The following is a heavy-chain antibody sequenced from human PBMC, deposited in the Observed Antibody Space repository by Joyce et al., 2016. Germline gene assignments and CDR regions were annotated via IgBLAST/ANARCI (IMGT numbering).Heavy chain of an antibody. CDR1: GYTFTSYG. J-gene: IGHJ4*02. CDR3: ARARYCSGGNCLRFLSY. Sequence: QVQLVQSGAEVKKPGASVKVSCKASGYTFTSYGISWVRQAPGQGLEWMGWISAYNGNTNDAPKLQGRVTMTTDTSTSTAYMELRSLRSDDTAVYYCARARYCSGGNCLRFLSYWGQGTLVTVSS. D-gene: IGHD2-15*01. CDR2: ISAYNGNT. V-gene: IGHV1-18*01.